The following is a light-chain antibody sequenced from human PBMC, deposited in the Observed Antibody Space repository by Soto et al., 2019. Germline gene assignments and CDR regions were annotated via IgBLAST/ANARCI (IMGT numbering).Light chain of an antibody. CDR2: GAS. V-gene: IGKV3-20*01. J-gene: IGKJ1*01. CDR3: QQYNSYST. CDR1: QSVSNNY. Sequence: EIVLTQSPGTLSLSPGERATLSCRASQSVSNNYLAWYQQKPGQAPRLLIYGASIRATGIPDRFSGSGSGTDFTLTISRLEPDDFATYYCQQYNSYSTFGQGTKVDNK.